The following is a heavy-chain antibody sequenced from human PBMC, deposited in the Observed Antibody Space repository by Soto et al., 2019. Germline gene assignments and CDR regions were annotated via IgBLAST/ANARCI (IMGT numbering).Heavy chain of an antibody. D-gene: IGHD5-12*01. CDR2: INPNSGGT. CDR1: GYTLTGYY. CDR3: ARVGSGYDFHYYGMDV. J-gene: IGHJ6*02. Sequence: ASVKVSCKASGYTLTGYYMHWVRQAPGQGLEWMGWINPNSGGTNYAQKFQGWVTMTRDTSISTAYMELSRLRSDDTAVYYCARVGSGYDFHYYGMDVSGQGTTVTVSS. V-gene: IGHV1-2*04.